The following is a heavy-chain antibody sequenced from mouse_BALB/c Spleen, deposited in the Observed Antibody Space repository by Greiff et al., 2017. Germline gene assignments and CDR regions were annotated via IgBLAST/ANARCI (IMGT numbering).Heavy chain of an antibody. Sequence: EVMLVESGGGLVKPGGSLKLSCAASGFAFSSYDMSWVRQTPEKRLEWVAYISSGGGSTYYPDTVKGRFTISRDNAKNTLYLQMSSLKSEDTAMYYCARQRYRYAWFAYGGQGTRDTVSA. D-gene: IGHD2-14*01. J-gene: IGHJ3*01. V-gene: IGHV5-12-1*01. CDR1: GFAFSSYD. CDR3: ARQRYRYAWFAY. CDR2: ISSGGGST.